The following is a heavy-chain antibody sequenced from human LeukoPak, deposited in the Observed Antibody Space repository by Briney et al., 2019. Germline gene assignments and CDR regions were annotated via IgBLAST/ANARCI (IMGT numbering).Heavy chain of an antibody. D-gene: IGHD1-1*01. CDR1: GGSISSYY. V-gene: IGHV4-59*08. Sequence: SETLSLTCTVSGGSISSYYWGWIRQPPGKGLEWIGYIYYSGSTNYNPSLKSRVTISVDTSKNQFSLKLSSVAAADTAVYSCARYLPVEPDAFDIWGQGTMVTVSS. CDR2: IYYSGST. J-gene: IGHJ3*02. CDR3: ARYLPVEPDAFDI.